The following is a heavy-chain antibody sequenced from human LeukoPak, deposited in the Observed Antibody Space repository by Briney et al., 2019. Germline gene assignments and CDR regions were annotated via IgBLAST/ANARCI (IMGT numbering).Heavy chain of an antibody. CDR3: AREPPGY. CDR1: GGSVTSGNYY. V-gene: IGHV4-61*02. J-gene: IGHJ4*02. CDR2: IYTNGGA. Sequence: SQTLSLTCTVSGGSVTSGNYYWNWIRQPAGKGLEWIGRIYTNGGASYNPSLKSRVTISIDASKNQFSLKLSSVTAADTAVYYCAREPPGYWGQGILVTVPS.